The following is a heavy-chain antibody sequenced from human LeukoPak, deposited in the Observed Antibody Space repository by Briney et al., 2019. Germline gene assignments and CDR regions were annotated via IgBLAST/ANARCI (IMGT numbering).Heavy chain of an antibody. V-gene: IGHV3-21*01. CDR1: GFTFSSYS. CDR3: AGLSRGSGRDAFDI. Sequence: PGGSLRLFCAASGFTFSSYSMNWVRQAPGKGLEWVSSISSSSSYIYYADSVKGRFTISRDNAKNSLYLQMNSLRAEDTAVYYCAGLSRGSGRDAFDIWGQGTMVTVSS. CDR2: ISSSSSYI. J-gene: IGHJ3*02. D-gene: IGHD3-10*01.